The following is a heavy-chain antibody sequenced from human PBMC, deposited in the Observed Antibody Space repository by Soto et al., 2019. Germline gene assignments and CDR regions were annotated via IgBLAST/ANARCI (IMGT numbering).Heavy chain of an antibody. D-gene: IGHD6-19*01. CDR3: ARDLYYRSGLYFDHDAFDI. CDR2: ISPHNDRT. V-gene: IGHV1-18*01. J-gene: IGHJ3*02. Sequence: QVQLVQSGADVKKPGASVKVSCKASGYNFTSYGISWVRQAPGQGLEWMGWISPHNDRTKYARRFQDRVTMTTETPTSTVYMELGSLRSDDTAVYYCARDLYYRSGLYFDHDAFDIWGQGTVVTVSS. CDR1: GYNFTSYG.